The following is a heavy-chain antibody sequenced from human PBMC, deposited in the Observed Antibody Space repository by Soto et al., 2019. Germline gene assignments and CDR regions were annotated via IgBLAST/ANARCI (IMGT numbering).Heavy chain of an antibody. CDR3: ARDLYSSSSPNDY. V-gene: IGHV1-69*08. J-gene: IGHJ4*02. CDR1: GGTFSSYT. D-gene: IGHD6-6*01. Sequence: QVQLVQSGAEVKKPGSSVKVSCKASGGTFSSYTISWERQAPGQGLEWMGRIIPILGIANYAQKFQGRVTITADKSTSTAYMELSSLRSEDTAVYYCARDLYSSSSPNDYWGQGTLVTVSS. CDR2: IIPILGIA.